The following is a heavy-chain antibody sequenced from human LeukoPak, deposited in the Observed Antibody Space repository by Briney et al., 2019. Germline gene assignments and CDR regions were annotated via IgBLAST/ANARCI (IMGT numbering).Heavy chain of an antibody. Sequence: GGPLRLSCAASGFTFSSHWMHWVRQAPGKGLVWVSRINSDGSSTDYADSVKGRFTISRDNSKNTLYLQMNSLRAEDTAVYYCARDFIAAAGTSGFDYWGQGTLVTVSS. D-gene: IGHD6-13*01. J-gene: IGHJ4*02. CDR2: INSDGSST. CDR3: ARDFIAAAGTSGFDY. CDR1: GFTFSSHW. V-gene: IGHV3-74*01.